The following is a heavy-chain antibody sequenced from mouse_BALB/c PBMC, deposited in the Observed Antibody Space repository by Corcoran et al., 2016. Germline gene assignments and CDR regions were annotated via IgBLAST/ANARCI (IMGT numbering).Heavy chain of an antibody. V-gene: IGHV1-18*01. CDR3: ARSPDYYAMDY. Sequence: EVQLQQSGPELVKPGALMEISCKASGYSFTGYTMNGVKQSHGKNLERIGLINPYNGGTSYNQKFKGKATLTVDKSSSTAYMEFRSLTSEDSAVYYCARSPDYYAMDYWGQGTSVTVSS. CDR2: INPYNGGT. CDR1: GYSFTGYT. D-gene: IGHD2-13*01. J-gene: IGHJ4*01.